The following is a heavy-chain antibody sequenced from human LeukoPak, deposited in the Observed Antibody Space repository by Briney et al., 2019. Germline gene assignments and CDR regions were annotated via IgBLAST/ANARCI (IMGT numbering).Heavy chain of an antibody. CDR1: GFTFSSYS. CDR2: ISSSSSTI. Sequence: GGSLRLSCAASGFTFSSYSMNWVRQAPGKGLEWVSYISSSSSTIYYADSVKGRFTISRDNAKNSLYLQMNSLRAEDTAVYYCARDGSSWLIDYWGQGTLVTVSS. D-gene: IGHD6-13*01. J-gene: IGHJ4*02. V-gene: IGHV3-48*04. CDR3: ARDGSSWLIDY.